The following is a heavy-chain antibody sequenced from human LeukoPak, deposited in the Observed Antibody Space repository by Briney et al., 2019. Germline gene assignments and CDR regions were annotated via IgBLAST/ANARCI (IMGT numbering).Heavy chain of an antibody. CDR2: ISGSGSSA. Sequence: GGSLRLSCEISGFTFSRFAMNWVRQAPGQGLEWISIISGSGSSAYYADSVKGRFIVSRDNFKNTVNLEMSSLRVEDTAVYYCVPEGFDIWGQGTMVTVSS. J-gene: IGHJ3*02. CDR3: VPEGFDI. CDR1: GFTFSRFA. V-gene: IGHV3-23*01.